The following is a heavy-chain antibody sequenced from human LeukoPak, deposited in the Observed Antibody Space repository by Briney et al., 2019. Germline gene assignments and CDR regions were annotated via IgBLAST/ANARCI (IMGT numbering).Heavy chain of an antibody. CDR2: INPNSGGGT. V-gene: IGHV1-2*02. CDR3: ARDQGGSESRDDFDF. CDR1: GYTFTGYY. J-gene: IGHJ4*02. Sequence: ASVKVSCKASGYTFTGYYLHWVRQAPGQGLEWMGWINPNSGGGTRDLQKFQGRVTMTRDTSISTAYMELTSLTSDDTAVYYCARDQGGSESRDDFDFWGQGTLVTVSS. D-gene: IGHD3-10*01.